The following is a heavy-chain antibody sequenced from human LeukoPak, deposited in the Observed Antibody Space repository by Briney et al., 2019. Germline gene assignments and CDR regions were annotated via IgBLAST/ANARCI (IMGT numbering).Heavy chain of an antibody. D-gene: IGHD2-2*01. V-gene: IGHV1-46*01. CDR1: GYTFTSYY. CDR2: INPSGGST. Sequence: ASVKVSCKASGYTFTSYYMHWVRQAPGQGLEWMGIINPSGGSTSYAQKFQGRVTMTRDTSTSTVYMELSSLRSEDTAVYYCARFRNLYCSSTSCYGGRDYWGQGTLVTVSS. CDR3: ARFRNLYCSSTSCYGGRDY. J-gene: IGHJ4*02.